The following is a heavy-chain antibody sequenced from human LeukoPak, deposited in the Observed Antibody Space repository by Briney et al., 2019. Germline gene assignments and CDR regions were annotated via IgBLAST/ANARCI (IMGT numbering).Heavy chain of an antibody. Sequence: GASVKVSCKASGYTFTSYDINWVRQATGQGLEWMGWLNPNSGNTGYAQKFQGRVAMTRNTSISTAYMELSSLRSEDTAVYYCARAGYDSSGYWFDPWGQATLVTVSS. D-gene: IGHD3-22*01. V-gene: IGHV1-8*01. CDR2: LNPNSGNT. CDR3: ARAGYDSSGYWFDP. J-gene: IGHJ5*02. CDR1: GYTFTSYD.